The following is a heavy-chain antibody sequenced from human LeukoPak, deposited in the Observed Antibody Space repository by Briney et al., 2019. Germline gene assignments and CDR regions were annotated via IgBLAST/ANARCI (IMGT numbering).Heavy chain of an antibody. CDR1: GFTFSSYT. D-gene: IGHD3-3*01. Sequence: GGSLRLSCAASGFTFSSYTMSWVRQAPGKGPERVSGISSGADITYYADSVKGRFTISRDNSRNTLYLQMNSLRADVTAVYYCARGGVGRPFDYWGQGSLVTVSS. V-gene: IGHV3-23*01. CDR2: ISSGADIT. J-gene: IGHJ4*02. CDR3: ARGGVGRPFDY.